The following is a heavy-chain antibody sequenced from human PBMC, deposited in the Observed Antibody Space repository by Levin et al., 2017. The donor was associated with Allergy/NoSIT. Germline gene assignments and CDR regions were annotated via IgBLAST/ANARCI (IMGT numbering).Heavy chain of an antibody. Sequence: PGGSLRLSCEVSGVPRPYGMSWVRQAPGKGPEWVSTINNVGTNTDYAASVRGRFTISRDNSRNTLLLEMNSLRVEDTATYYCAIDPSEYDYCENDLCWGQGTLVTVSS. V-gene: IGHV3-23*01. CDR2: INNVGTNT. CDR3: AIDPSEYDYCENDLC. J-gene: IGHJ4*02. D-gene: IGHD4-17*01. CDR1: GVPRPYG.